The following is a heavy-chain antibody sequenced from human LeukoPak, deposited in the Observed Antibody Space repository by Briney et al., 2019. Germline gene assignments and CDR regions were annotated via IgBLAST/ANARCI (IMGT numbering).Heavy chain of an antibody. J-gene: IGHJ4*02. CDR1: GYTFTSNA. V-gene: IGHV1-18*01. D-gene: IGHD3-22*01. CDR3: ARASEDYYDSSGYSY. CDR2: INPNSGGT. Sequence: ASVRVSCKASGYTFTSNAINCVRQAPGQGLEWMGWINPNSGGTNYAQKLRGRVTITTDTSPSTAYMEKRTLRDHNTPLYYCARASEDYYDSSGYSYWGQGTLVTVSS.